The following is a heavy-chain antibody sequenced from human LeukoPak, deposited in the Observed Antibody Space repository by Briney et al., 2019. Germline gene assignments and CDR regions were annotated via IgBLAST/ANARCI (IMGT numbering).Heavy chain of an antibody. CDR2: INPSGGST. Sequence: ASVKVSCKASGYTFTSYYMHWVRQAPGQGLEWLGIINPSGGSTNYAQKFQGRVTMTRDTSTNTVYMELSSLRSEDTAVYYRARGGITMIIVDPLDYWGQGTLVTVSS. CDR1: GYTFTSYY. D-gene: IGHD3-22*01. V-gene: IGHV1-46*01. CDR3: ARGGITMIIVDPLDY. J-gene: IGHJ4*02.